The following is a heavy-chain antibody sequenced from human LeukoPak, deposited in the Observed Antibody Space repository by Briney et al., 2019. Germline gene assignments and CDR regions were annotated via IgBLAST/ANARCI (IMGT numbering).Heavy chain of an antibody. V-gene: IGHV3-7*01. CDR1: GFTFSRYW. D-gene: IGHD3-22*01. Sequence: GGSLRLSCAASGFTFSRYWMSWVRQAPGKGLEWVANIKEDGSEKNYVDSVKGRFTISRDNAKNSLYLQMNSLRAEDTAVYYCARDFRNTMIVVGYYFDYWGQGALVTVSS. J-gene: IGHJ4*02. CDR3: ARDFRNTMIVVGYYFDY. CDR2: IKEDGSEK.